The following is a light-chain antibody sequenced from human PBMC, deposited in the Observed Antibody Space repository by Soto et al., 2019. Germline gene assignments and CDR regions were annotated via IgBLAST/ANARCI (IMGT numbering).Light chain of an antibody. J-gene: IGKJ5*01. CDR1: QSVTFF. CDR2: DAS. CDR3: QQRSNWPIT. V-gene: IGKV3-11*01. Sequence: EIVLTQSPATVSLSPGERVTLSCRASQSVTFFLAWYQQKPGQAPRLVIYDASKRATGIPARFSGSGSGTDFALTISSLEPEDFAVYYCQQRSNWPITFGQGTRLEIK.